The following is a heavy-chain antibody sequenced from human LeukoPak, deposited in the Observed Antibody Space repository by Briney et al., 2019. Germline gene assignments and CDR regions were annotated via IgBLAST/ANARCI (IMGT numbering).Heavy chain of an antibody. D-gene: IGHD3-22*01. Sequence: GGSLRLSCAASGFTFSSYAMNWVRQAPGKGLEWVSYISASDNTIYYANSVKGRLTVSRDNAKKSMYLQMNSLRAEDTAVYYCARAYDTSDSYFSDSYYYYYYMDVWGQGTTVTVSS. CDR1: GFTFSSYA. J-gene: IGHJ6*02. CDR3: ARAYDTSDSYFSDSYYYYYYMDV. V-gene: IGHV3-48*03. CDR2: ISASDNTI.